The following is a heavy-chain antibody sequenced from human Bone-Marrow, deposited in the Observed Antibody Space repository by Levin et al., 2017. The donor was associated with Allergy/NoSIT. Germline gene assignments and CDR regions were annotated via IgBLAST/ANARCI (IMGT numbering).Heavy chain of an antibody. D-gene: IGHD6-19*01. CDR1: GFTFSSYA. Sequence: GESLKISCAASGFTFSSYAMSWVRQAPGKGLEWVSAISGSGGSTYYADSVKGRFTISRDNSKNTLYLQMNSLRAEDTAVYYCAKDIGVAVAGLDAFDIWGQGTMVTVSS. CDR3: AKDIGVAVAGLDAFDI. J-gene: IGHJ3*02. CDR2: ISGSGGST. V-gene: IGHV3-23*01.